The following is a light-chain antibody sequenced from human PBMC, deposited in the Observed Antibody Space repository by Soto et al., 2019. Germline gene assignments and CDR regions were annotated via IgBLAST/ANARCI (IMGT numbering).Light chain of an antibody. CDR2: GAS. CDR3: QQYDNWPRT. CDR1: QSVSSN. J-gene: IGKJ1*01. V-gene: IGKV3-15*01. Sequence: EIVMTQSPATLSVSPGERATLSCRASQSVSSNLAWYQQKPGQAPRHLLYGASSRATGIPARFSGSGSGTEFTLTISSLQSEDFAVYYCQQYDNWPRTFGQGTKVEIK.